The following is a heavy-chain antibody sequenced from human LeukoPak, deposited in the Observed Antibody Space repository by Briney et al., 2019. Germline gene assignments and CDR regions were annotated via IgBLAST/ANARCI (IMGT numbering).Heavy chain of an antibody. Sequence: GASVKVSCKASGYTFTSYDINWVRQATGQGLERMGWMNPNSGNTGYAQKFQGRVTITRNTSISTAYMELSSLRSEDTAVYYCARVGRRYCSSTSCYSLGYWGQGTLVTVSS. D-gene: IGHD2-2*02. CDR1: GYTFTSYD. CDR3: ARVGRRYCSSTSCYSLGY. J-gene: IGHJ4*02. V-gene: IGHV1-8*03. CDR2: MNPNSGNT.